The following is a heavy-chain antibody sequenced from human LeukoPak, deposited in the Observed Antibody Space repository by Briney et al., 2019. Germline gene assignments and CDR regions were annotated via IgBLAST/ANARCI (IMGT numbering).Heavy chain of an antibody. Sequence: SETLSLTYAVSGYSISSGYYWGWIRQPPGKGLEWIGSICHSGSTYYNPSLKSRVTISVDTSKNQFSLRLSSVTAADTAVYYCARHAIRRTLGSDYWGQGTLVTVSS. V-gene: IGHV4-38-2*01. CDR3: ARHAIRRTLGSDY. J-gene: IGHJ4*02. D-gene: IGHD1-26*01. CDR2: ICHSGST. CDR1: GYSISSGYY.